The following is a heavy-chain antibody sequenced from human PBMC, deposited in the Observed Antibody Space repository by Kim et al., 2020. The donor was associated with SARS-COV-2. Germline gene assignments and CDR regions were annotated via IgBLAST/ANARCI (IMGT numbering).Heavy chain of an antibody. V-gene: IGHV3-30*04. CDR2: ISYDGSNK. J-gene: IGHJ6*04. Sequence: GGSLRLSCAASGFTFSSYAMHWVRQAPGKGLEWVAVISYDGSNKYYADSVKGRFTISRDNSKNTLYLQMNSLRAEDTAVYYCARDKDRTQGARGGSGSDSRELRKYYYYYGMDVGGEGTTGTVSS. CDR1: GFTFSSYA. CDR3: ARDKDRTQGARGGSGSDSRELRKYYYYYGMDV. D-gene: IGHD3-10*01.